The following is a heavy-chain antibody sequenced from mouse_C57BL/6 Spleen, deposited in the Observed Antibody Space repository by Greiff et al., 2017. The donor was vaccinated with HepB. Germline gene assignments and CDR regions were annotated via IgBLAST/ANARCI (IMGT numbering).Heavy chain of an antibody. CDR1: GYAFSSSW. J-gene: IGHJ4*01. D-gene: IGHD3-2*02. V-gene: IGHV1-82*01. Sequence: QVQLKESGPELVKPGASVKISCKASGYAFSSSWMNWVKQRPGKGLEWIGRIYPGDGDTNYNGKFKGKATLTADKSSSTAYMQLSSLTSEDSAVYFCANPTAQAGSMDYWGQGTSVTVSS. CDR2: IYPGDGDT. CDR3: ANPTAQAGSMDY.